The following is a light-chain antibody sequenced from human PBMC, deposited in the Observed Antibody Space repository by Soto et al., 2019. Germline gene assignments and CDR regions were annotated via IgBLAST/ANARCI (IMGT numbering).Light chain of an antibody. J-gene: IGKJ1*01. CDR2: GAS. Sequence: EIVLTQSPGTLSLSPGDRATLSCRASQSVNSNYLAWYQRKPGQAPRLLIYGASNRATDIPYRFSASGSGTAFTLTITRLEAEDFAVYYCQQYDCTPPTFGQGTKVEV. CDR3: QQYDCTPPT. V-gene: IGKV3-20*01. CDR1: QSVNSNY.